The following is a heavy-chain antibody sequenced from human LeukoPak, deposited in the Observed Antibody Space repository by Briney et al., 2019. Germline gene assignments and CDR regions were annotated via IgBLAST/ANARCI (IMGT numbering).Heavy chain of an antibody. D-gene: IGHD3-22*01. CDR2: INHSGGST. V-gene: IGHV1-46*01. CDR3: AREPRYYDSSGYFDY. CDR1: RYTSTTYY. J-gene: IGHJ4*02. Sequence: GASVKVSSKAPRYTSTTYYMHWVRHAPRQGLEWMGIINHSGGSTSNAQKFQGRVTTTRDTSTSTDYMELSSLRSEDTAVYYCAREPRYYDSSGYFDYWGQGTLVTVSS.